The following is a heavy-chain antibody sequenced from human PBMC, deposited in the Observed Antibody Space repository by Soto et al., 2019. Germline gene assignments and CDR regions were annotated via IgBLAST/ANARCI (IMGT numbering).Heavy chain of an antibody. CDR3: ATFMTVTGPGWGRASEY. CDR1: GYTFTTFG. V-gene: IGHV1-18*01. D-gene: IGHD6-19*01. J-gene: IGHJ4*02. CDR2: INPNSGGTT. Sequence: ASVKVSCKSSGYTFTTFGISWVRQAPGQGLEWMGWINPNSGGTTYYADSVKGRFTISRDNSRNTVFLQMNTLGAEDTAIYYCATFMTVTGPGWGRASEYWGQGTRVTVSS.